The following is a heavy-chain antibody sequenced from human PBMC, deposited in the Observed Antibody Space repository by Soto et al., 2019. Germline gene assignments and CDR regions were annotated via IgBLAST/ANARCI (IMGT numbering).Heavy chain of an antibody. J-gene: IGHJ4*02. Sequence: SETLSLTCAVSGGSISTSNWWSWVRQPPGKGLEWIGEVYHSGSTNYNPSFKSRVAMSVDKSKNQFSLKLNSVTAADTALYYCARTSTSRTRFDYWGQGTLVTGSS. CDR1: GGSISTSNW. V-gene: IGHV4-4*02. CDR3: ARTSTSRTRFDY. CDR2: VYHSGST. D-gene: IGHD1-1*01.